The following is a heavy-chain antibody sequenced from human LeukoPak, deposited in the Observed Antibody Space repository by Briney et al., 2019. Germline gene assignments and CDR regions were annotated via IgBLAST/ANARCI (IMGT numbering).Heavy chain of an antibody. V-gene: IGHV1-2*02. Sequence: ASVKVSCKASGYTFTSYGISWVRQAPGQGLEWMGWINPNSGGTNYAQKFQGRVTMTRDTSISTAYMELSSLRSEDTAVYYCARDYYSNHYYYYYYMDVWGKGTTVTVFS. CDR1: GYTFTSYG. D-gene: IGHD4-11*01. CDR3: ARDYYSNHYYYYYYMDV. CDR2: INPNSGGT. J-gene: IGHJ6*03.